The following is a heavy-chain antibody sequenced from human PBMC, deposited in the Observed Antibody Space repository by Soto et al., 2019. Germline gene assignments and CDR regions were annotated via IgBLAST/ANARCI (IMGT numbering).Heavy chain of an antibody. D-gene: IGHD3-3*01. J-gene: IGHJ4*02. V-gene: IGHV2-5*01. Sequence: QITLRESGPTLVKPTQTLTLTCTFSGFSLSTTGVGAGWIRQTPGKALEWLAFIYWNDDKRYNSFLNNRLAINRDTSQNQVVLALTDMAPVDTAPYYCVHRVLAGQQIDFWGQGTLVTVSS. CDR3: VHRVLAGQQIDF. CDR2: IYWNDDK. CDR1: GFSLSTTGVG.